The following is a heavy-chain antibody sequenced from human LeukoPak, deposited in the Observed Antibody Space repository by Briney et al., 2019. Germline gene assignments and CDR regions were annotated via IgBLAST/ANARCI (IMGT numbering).Heavy chain of an antibody. J-gene: IGHJ6*02. Sequence: SETLSLTCAVSGRSLTTYHWSWIRQSPGKGLEWIGEIKTSAITNYNPSLESRVTISVDTSKNQFFLNLRSVTAADAAVYYCASQMLEWYGLDVWGQGTTVTVSS. CDR2: IKTSAIT. V-gene: IGHV4-34*01. D-gene: IGHD3-3*01. CDR3: ASQMLEWYGLDV. CDR1: GRSLTTYH.